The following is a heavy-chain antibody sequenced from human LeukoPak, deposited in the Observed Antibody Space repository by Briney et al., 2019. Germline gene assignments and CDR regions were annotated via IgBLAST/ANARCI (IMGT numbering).Heavy chain of an antibody. CDR3: AKDQLRALMLLGHWYFDL. J-gene: IGHJ2*01. V-gene: IGHV3-23*01. CDR1: GFTVSSNY. Sequence: QSGGSLRLSCAASGFTVSSNYMSWVRQAPGKGLEWVSAISGSGGSTYYADSVKGRFTISRDNSKNTLYLQMNSLRAEDTAVYYCAKDQLRALMLLGHWYFDLWGRGTLVTVSS. D-gene: IGHD2-21*01. CDR2: ISGSGGST.